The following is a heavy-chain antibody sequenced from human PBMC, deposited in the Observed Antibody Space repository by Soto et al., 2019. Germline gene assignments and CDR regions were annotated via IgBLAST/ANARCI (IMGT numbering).Heavy chain of an antibody. CDR2: IYPGDSDT. D-gene: IGHD3-22*01. V-gene: IGHV5-51*01. Sequence: PGESLKISCKGSGYTFTNYWIGWVRQMPGKGPEWMGIIYPGDSDTKYNPSFQGQVTISADKSITTTYLQWSSLKASDTAIYYCAKDREGSSGWYGMDVWGQGTTVTVSS. CDR3: AKDREGSSGWYGMDV. J-gene: IGHJ6*02. CDR1: GYTFTNYW.